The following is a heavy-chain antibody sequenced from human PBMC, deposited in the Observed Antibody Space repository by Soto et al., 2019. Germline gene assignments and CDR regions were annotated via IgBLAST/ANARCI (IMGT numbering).Heavy chain of an antibody. V-gene: IGHV3-23*01. CDR3: ATPYSSSWFSPFDY. D-gene: IGHD6-13*01. Sequence: EVQLLESGGGLVQPGGSLRLSCAASGFTFGSYAMSWVRQAPGKGLEWVSSIGAGYGTYYADSVKGRFTISRDNSKNTQELQMNSLRAEDTAIYYCATPYSSSWFSPFDYWGQGSLVTVSS. J-gene: IGHJ4*02. CDR2: IGAGYGT. CDR1: GFTFGSYA.